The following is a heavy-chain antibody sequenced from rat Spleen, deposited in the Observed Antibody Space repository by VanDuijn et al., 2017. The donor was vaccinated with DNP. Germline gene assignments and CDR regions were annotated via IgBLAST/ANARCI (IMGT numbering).Heavy chain of an antibody. CDR3: KLGGAY. Sequence: EVQLVESGGGLVQPGRSLKLSCAASGLTFSNYAMAWVCQAPTKGLEWVASITNSGSDTKYRDSVQGRFTISRDNAKNTLYLQMDSLRSEDTATYYCKLGGAYWGQGVMVTVSS. CDR2: ITNSGSDT. D-gene: IGHD5-1*01. V-gene: IGHV5S13*01. J-gene: IGHJ2*01. CDR1: GLTFSNYA.